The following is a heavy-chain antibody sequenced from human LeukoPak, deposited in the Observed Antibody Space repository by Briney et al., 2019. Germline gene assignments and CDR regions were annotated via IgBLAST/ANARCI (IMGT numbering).Heavy chain of an antibody. V-gene: IGHV3-21*01. J-gene: IGHJ4*02. D-gene: IGHD3-10*01. CDR3: AKAVTLVRGVFMGNFDY. CDR1: EFTFSSYT. CDR2: M. Sequence: GGSLRLSCAASEFTFSSYTMNWVRQAPGKGLEWVYMYYAGSVKGRFTISRDNAKNSLYLQMNSLRAEDTAVYYCAKAVTLVRGVFMGNFDYWGQGTLVTVSS.